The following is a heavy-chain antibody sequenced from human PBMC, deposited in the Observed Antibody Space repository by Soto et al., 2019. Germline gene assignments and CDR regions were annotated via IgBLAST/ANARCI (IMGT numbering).Heavy chain of an antibody. CDR3: ARLNSSGWQNYYYYYGMDV. CDR2: FYPGDSDT. V-gene: IGHV5-51*01. Sequence: GESLKISCKAYGYSFANYWIGWVRQMPGKGLEWMGIFYPGDSDTRYSPSFQGQVTISADKSISTAYLQWSSLKASDTAMYYCARLNSSGWQNYYYYYGMDVWGQGTTVTVSS. CDR1: GYSFANYW. J-gene: IGHJ6*02. D-gene: IGHD6-19*01.